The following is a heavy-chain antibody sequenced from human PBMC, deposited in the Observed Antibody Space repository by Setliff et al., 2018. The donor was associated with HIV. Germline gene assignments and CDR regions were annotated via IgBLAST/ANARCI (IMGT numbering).Heavy chain of an antibody. CDR2: IIPIFGTT. Sequence: GASVKVSCKASGYTFTGYYMHWVRQAPGQGLEWMGGIIPIFGTTNYAQKFQGRVTITTDESTTTAYMELSSLRSEDTAVYYCARDRYSGSSTDYWGQGNLVTVSS. CDR3: ARDRYSGSSTDY. V-gene: IGHV1-69*05. D-gene: IGHD1-26*01. CDR1: GYTFTGYY. J-gene: IGHJ4*02.